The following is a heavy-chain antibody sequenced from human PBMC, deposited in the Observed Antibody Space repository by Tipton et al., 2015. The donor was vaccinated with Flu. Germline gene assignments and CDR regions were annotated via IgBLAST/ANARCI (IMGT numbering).Heavy chain of an antibody. CDR3: ARGLVAAGYYSGMDV. D-gene: IGHD2-15*01. Sequence: TLSLTCTVSGGSISSYYWSWIRQPPGKGLEWIGYIYYSGSTNYNPSLKSRVTISVDTSKNQFSLKLSSVTAADTAVYYCARGLVAAGYYSGMDVWGQGTTVTVSS. V-gene: IGHV4-59*01. CDR1: GGSISSYY. J-gene: IGHJ6*02. CDR2: IYYSGST.